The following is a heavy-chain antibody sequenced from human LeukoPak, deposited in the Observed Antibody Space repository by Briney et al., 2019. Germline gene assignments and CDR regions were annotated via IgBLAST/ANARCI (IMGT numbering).Heavy chain of an antibody. J-gene: IGHJ6*02. V-gene: IGHV3-74*01. CDR3: ARDRVYYDILTGTMIYGMDV. Sequence: GGSLRLSCAASGFTFSSYWMHWVRQAPGKGLVWVSRINSDGSSTSYADSVKGRFTISRDNAKNTLYLQMNSLRAEDTAVYYCARDRVYYDILTGTMIYGMDVWGQGTTVTVSS. CDR2: INSDGSST. D-gene: IGHD3-9*01. CDR1: GFTFSSYW.